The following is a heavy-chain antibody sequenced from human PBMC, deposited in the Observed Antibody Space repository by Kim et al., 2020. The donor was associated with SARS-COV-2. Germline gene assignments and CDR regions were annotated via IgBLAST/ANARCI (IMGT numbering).Heavy chain of an antibody. CDR1: GFTFSSYA. Sequence: GGSLRLSCAASGFTFSSYAMSWVRQAPGKGLEWVSAISGSGGSTYYADSVKGRFTISRDNSKNTLYLQMNSLRAEDTAVYYCANWYSSGWYRGVFDYWGQGTLVTVSS. CDR3: ANWYSSGWYRGVFDY. CDR2: ISGSGGST. V-gene: IGHV3-23*01. D-gene: IGHD6-19*01. J-gene: IGHJ4*02.